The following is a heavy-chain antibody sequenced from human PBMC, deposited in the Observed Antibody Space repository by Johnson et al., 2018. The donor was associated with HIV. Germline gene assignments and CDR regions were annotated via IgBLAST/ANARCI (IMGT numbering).Heavy chain of an antibody. Sequence: VQLVESGGGLVQPGGSLRLSCEASGFTFSSYWMSWVRQAPGKGLEWVANIEQDGSEKYYVGSVEGRFTISRDNTKSSLFLQMNSLRGEDTAVYYCANNLGTAGGAFDIWGQGTTVTVSS. CDR3: ANNLGTAGGAFDI. CDR2: IEQDGSEK. V-gene: IGHV3-7*01. J-gene: IGHJ3*02. D-gene: IGHD7-27*01. CDR1: GFTFSSYW.